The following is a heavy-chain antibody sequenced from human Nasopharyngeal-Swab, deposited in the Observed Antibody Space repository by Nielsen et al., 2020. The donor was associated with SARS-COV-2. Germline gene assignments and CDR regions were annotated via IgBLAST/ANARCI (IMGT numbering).Heavy chain of an antibody. J-gene: IGHJ6*03. CDR2: INHRGST. Sequence: RQAPGKGLEWIGEINHRGSTNYNPSLKSRVTISVDTSKNQFSLKLSSVTAADTAVYYCARVLRGVAARPLGFGYYYYYYMDVWGKGTTVTVSS. V-gene: IGHV4-34*01. D-gene: IGHD6-6*01. CDR3: ARVLRGVAARPLGFGYYYYYYMDV.